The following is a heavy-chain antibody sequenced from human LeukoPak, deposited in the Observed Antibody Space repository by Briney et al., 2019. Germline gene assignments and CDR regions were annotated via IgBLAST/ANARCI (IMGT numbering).Heavy chain of an antibody. CDR1: GGSFSGYY. V-gene: IGHV4-34*01. J-gene: IGHJ5*02. CDR3: ARADYXYDSSGYYDWFDP. Sequence: SETLSLTCAVYGGSFSGYYWSWIRQPPGKGLEWIGEINHSGSTNYNPSLKSRVTISVDTSKNQFSLKLSSVTAADTAVYYCARADYXYDSSGYYDWFDPWGQGTLVTVSS. CDR2: INHSGST. D-gene: IGHD3-22*01.